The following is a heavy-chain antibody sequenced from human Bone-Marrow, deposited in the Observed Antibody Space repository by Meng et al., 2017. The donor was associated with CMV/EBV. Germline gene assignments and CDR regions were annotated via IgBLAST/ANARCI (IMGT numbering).Heavy chain of an antibody. J-gene: IGHJ4*02. Sequence: GESLKISCAASGFTFSSYSMNWVRQAPGKGLEWVSSISSSSSYIYYADSVKGRFTISRDNAKNSLYLQMNSLRAEDTAVYYCARRGGVIALINTRHFDYWGQGTLVTVSS. CDR1: GFTFSSYS. D-gene: IGHD2-8*01. CDR3: ARRGGVIALINTRHFDY. CDR2: ISSSSSYI. V-gene: IGHV3-21*01.